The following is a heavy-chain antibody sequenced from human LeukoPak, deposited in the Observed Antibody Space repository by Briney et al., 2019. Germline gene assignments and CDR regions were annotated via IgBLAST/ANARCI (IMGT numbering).Heavy chain of an antibody. CDR2: IYYSGST. CDR1: GGSISSGDYY. Sequence: SETLSLTCTVSGGSISSGDYYWSWIRQPPGTGLEWIGYIYYSGSTYYNPSLKSRVTISVDTSKNQFSLKLSSVTAADTAVYYCARHYSNPKTPIDYWGQGTLVTVSS. D-gene: IGHD4-11*01. CDR3: ARHYSNPKTPIDY. J-gene: IGHJ4*02. V-gene: IGHV4-30-4*01.